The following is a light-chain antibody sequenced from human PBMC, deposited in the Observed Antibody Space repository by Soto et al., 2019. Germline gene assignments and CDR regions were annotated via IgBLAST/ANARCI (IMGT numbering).Light chain of an antibody. V-gene: IGLV2-23*01. J-gene: IGLJ2*01. CDR1: SSDVGSYNL. CDR2: EGS. Sequence: QSARTQPASVSGSPGQSITISCTGTSSDVGSYNLVSWYQQHPGKAPKLMIYEGSKRPSGVSNRFSGSKSGNTASLTISGLQAEDEADYYCCSYAGSSTSYVVFGGGTKVTVL. CDR3: CSYAGSSTSYVV.